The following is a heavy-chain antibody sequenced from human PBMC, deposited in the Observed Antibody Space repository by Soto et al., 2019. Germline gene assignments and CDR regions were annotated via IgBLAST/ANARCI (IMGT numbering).Heavy chain of an antibody. Sequence: QVQLQQWGAGLLKPSETLSLTCAVYGGSFSGYYWNWIRQPPGKGLEWIGEIDTSKNQFSLKLSSLTAADTAVYYCARGWGRIFDYWGQGTLVTVSS. V-gene: IGHV4-34*01. J-gene: IGHJ4*02. CDR3: ARGWGRIFDY. D-gene: IGHD7-27*01. CDR1: GGSFSGYY.